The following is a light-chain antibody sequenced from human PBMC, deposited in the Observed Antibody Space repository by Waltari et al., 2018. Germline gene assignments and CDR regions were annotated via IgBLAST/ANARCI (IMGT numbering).Light chain of an antibody. CDR1: SSNIGART. CDR3: ATWDDSLKGVI. V-gene: IGLV1-44*01. CDR2: SNS. J-gene: IGLJ2*01. Sequence: QSVLTQPPSASATPGQSVTIPCSGGSSNIGARTVSWYQHVPGTAPKLLIYSNSLRPSGVPGRFSGSKSGISASLAISDLQSEDEADYYCATWDDSLKGVIFGGGSKLTVL.